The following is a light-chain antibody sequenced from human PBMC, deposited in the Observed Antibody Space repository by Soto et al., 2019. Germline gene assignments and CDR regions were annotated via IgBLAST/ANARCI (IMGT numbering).Light chain of an antibody. Sequence: DIQMTQSPSTLSASVGDRVTITCRASQSISSWLAWYQQKPGKAPKLLIYDASSLESGVPSRFSGSGSGTEFTLTISSLQPDDFATYYCQQYNSYSPETSGQGTKVEIK. J-gene: IGKJ1*01. V-gene: IGKV1-5*01. CDR2: DAS. CDR3: QQYNSYSPET. CDR1: QSISSW.